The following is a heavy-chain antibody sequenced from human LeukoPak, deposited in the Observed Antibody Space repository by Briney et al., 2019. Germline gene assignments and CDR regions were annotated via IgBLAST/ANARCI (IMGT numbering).Heavy chain of an antibody. CDR1: GFTFSSYG. J-gene: IGHJ3*02. D-gene: IGHD2-15*01. V-gene: IGHV3-30*02. Sequence: AGGSLRLSCAASGFTFSSYGMHWVRQAPGKGLEWVAFIRYDGSNKYYADSVKGRLTISRDNSKNTLYLQMNSLRAEDTAVYYCAKLIVVVVAALTDAFDIWGQGTMVTVSS. CDR3: AKLIVVVVAALTDAFDI. CDR2: IRYDGSNK.